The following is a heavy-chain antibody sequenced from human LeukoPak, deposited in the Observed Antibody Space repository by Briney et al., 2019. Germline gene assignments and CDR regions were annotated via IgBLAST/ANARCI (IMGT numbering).Heavy chain of an antibody. CDR1: GGSIDSHY. Sequence: SETLSLTCTVSGGSIDSHYWSWNRQPAGKGLEWIGRFFTGGSTYYNPSLESRVTMSVDTSKNQFSLKLRSVTAADTAVYFCARGSGVAVGMDVWGQGTTVIVSS. J-gene: IGHJ6*02. CDR3: ARGSGVAVGMDV. CDR2: FFTGGST. D-gene: IGHD6-19*01. V-gene: IGHV4-4*07.